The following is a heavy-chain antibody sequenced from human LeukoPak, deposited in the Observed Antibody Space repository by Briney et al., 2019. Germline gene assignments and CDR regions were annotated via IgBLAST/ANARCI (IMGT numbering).Heavy chain of an antibody. Sequence: GRSLRLSCAASGFTFSSYAMHWVRQAPGKGLEWVAVISYDGSNKYYADSVKGRFTISRDNSKNTLYLQMNSLRAEDTAVYYCARDPLRYFDWLLYYYYGMDVWGQGTTVTVSS. CDR2: ISYDGSNK. J-gene: IGHJ6*02. D-gene: IGHD3-9*01. CDR1: GFTFSSYA. CDR3: ARDPLRYFDWLLYYYYGMDV. V-gene: IGHV3-30-3*01.